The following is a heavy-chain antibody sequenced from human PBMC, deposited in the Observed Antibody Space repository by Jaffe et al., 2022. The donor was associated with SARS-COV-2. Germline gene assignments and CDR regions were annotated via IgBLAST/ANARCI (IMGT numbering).Heavy chain of an antibody. Sequence: QVQLQESGPGLVKPSETLSLTCTVSGYSISSGYYWGWIRQPPGKGLEWIGSIYHSGSTYYNPSLKSRVTISVDTSKNQFSLKLSSVTAADTAVYYCARDRMGYYDILTGYSGGLFDYWGQGTLVTVSS. CDR1: GYSISSGYY. CDR2: IYHSGST. D-gene: IGHD3-9*01. V-gene: IGHV4-38-2*02. CDR3: ARDRMGYYDILTGYSGGLFDY. J-gene: IGHJ4*02.